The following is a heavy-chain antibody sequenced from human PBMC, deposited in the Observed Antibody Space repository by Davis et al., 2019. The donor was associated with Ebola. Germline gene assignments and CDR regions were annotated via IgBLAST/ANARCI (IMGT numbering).Heavy chain of an antibody. D-gene: IGHD2/OR15-2a*01. V-gene: IGHV3-11*04. Sequence: GESLKISCAASGFTVSSNYMSWIRQAPGKGLEWVSYISCSGSTIYYADSVKGRFTIARDNAKNSLYLQMNSLRAEDTAVYYCAGLGIVLYWGQGTLVTVSS. CDR3: AGLGIVLY. CDR2: ISCSGSTI. CDR1: GFTVSSNY. J-gene: IGHJ4*02.